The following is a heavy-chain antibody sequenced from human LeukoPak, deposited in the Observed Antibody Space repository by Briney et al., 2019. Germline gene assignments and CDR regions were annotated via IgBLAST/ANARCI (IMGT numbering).Heavy chain of an antibody. Sequence: GGSLRLSCAASGFTFSTYSMNWVRQAPGKGLEWVSSISSSSSYICYADSVKGRFTISRDNAKNSLYLQMNSLRAEDTAVYCCARYYGSHYMDVWGKGTTVTVSS. CDR3: ARYYGSHYMDV. J-gene: IGHJ6*03. CDR1: GFTFSTYS. D-gene: IGHD3-16*01. CDR2: ISSSSSYI. V-gene: IGHV3-21*01.